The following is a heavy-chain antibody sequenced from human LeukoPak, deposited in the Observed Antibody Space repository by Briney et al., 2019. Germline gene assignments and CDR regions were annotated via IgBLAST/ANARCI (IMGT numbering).Heavy chain of an antibody. V-gene: IGHV3-23*01. D-gene: IGHD2-2*01. CDR2: ISGSGGST. CDR1: GFTFSSYG. CDR3: ANQDCSSTSCYVEGFDY. Sequence: PGRSLRLSCAASGFTFSSYGMHWVRQAPGKGLEWVSAISGSGGSTYYADSVKGRFTISRDNSKNTLYLQMNSLRAEDTAVYYCANQDCSSTSCYVEGFDYWGQGTLVTVSS. J-gene: IGHJ4*02.